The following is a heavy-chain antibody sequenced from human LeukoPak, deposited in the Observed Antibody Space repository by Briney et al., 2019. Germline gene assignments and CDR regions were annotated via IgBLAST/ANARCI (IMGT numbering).Heavy chain of an antibody. V-gene: IGHV3-7*01. CDR3: ARDGRTWATGSY. Sequence: GESLRLSCAASGFTFSGFWMSWVRQAPGKGLEWVANINQDGSGKYYVDSVKGRFTISRDNAKNSLYLQMNSLGAEDTAMYYCARDGRTWATGSYWGQGTLVIVSS. CDR1: GFTFSGFW. J-gene: IGHJ4*02. D-gene: IGHD1-14*01. CDR2: INQDGSGK.